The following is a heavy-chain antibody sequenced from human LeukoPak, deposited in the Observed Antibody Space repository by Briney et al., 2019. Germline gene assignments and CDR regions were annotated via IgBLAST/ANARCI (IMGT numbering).Heavy chain of an antibody. Sequence: SETLSLTCTVSGGPMFNYYWNWIRQPPGKGLEWIGYIYVNGITNYSPSLRSRGTISIATSKNQFSLRLTSVTAADTAMYYCARRAYYDSSGYHPMSGYFHLWGRGTLVSVSS. J-gene: IGHJ2*01. D-gene: IGHD3-22*01. CDR1: GGPMFNYY. CDR3: ARRAYYDSSGYHPMSGYFHL. V-gene: IGHV4-4*08. CDR2: IYVNGIT.